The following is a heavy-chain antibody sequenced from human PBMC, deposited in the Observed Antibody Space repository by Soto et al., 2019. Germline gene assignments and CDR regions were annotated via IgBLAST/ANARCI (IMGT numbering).Heavy chain of an antibody. CDR3: VKDVWTASRVRRGFDF. Sequence: EVQLVESGGDLVQPGRSLRLSYVASGFNFNEYGMHWVRQAPGKGLEWVAGISWISDSIDYADSVRGRFTIYRDKAKMTVHMQMNSLRVEDTALYYCVKDVWTASRVRRGFDFWGRGAQVTVSS. CDR1: GFNFNEYG. D-gene: IGHD2-8*01. CDR2: ISWISDSI. V-gene: IGHV3-9*01. J-gene: IGHJ4*02.